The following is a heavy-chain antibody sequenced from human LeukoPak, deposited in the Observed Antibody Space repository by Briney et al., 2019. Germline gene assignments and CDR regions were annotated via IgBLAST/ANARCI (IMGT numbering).Heavy chain of an antibody. J-gene: IGHJ4*02. CDR2: INHSGST. CDR3: ARGGSGWYNWNPYSSRNFDY. D-gene: IGHD1-20*01. Sequence: SETLSLTCAVSGGSISSGGYSWSWVRQPPGKGLECIGEINHSGSTNYNPSVKSRVTISVDTSKTQFSLKLSSVTAADTAVYYCARGGSGWYNWNPYSSRNFDYWGQGTLVTVSS. CDR1: GGSISSGGYS. V-gene: IGHV4-30-2*01.